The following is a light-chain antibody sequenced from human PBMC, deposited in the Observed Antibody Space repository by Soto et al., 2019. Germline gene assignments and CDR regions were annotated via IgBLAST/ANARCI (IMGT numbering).Light chain of an antibody. V-gene: IGKV3-15*01. CDR3: QHYNSWPLT. Sequence: EMVMTQSPAPLSVSPGERATLSCRASQSVSSNLAWYQQKPGQAPRLLIYGASTRPTGVPARFSGSGSGTDFTLNISSLQSEEFAFYHCQHYNSWPLTFGQGTKVESK. CDR2: GAS. CDR1: QSVSSN. J-gene: IGKJ1*01.